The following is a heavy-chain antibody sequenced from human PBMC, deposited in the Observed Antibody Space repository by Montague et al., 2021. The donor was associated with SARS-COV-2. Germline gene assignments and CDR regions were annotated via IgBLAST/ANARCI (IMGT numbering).Heavy chain of an antibody. CDR1: GFTFSDYY. V-gene: IGHV3-11*01. Sequence: SLRLSCAASGFTFSDYYMSWIRQAPGKGLEWLSYIAISGTTIYYADSVKARVTISRGDAENSLYLQMNSLRAEDTAVYYCARGRGSYYVPYYYYAMDVWGQGTTVTVSS. CDR3: ARGRGSYYVPYYYYAMDV. D-gene: IGHD3-10*01. J-gene: IGHJ6*02. CDR2: IAISGTTI.